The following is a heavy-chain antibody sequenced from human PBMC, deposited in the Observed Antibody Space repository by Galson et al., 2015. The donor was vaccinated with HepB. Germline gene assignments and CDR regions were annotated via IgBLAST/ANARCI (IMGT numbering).Heavy chain of an antibody. V-gene: IGHV4-59*08. D-gene: IGHD3-10*02. CDR2: IYNSGSA. CDR3: ASTMLTTAVELDF. CDR1: GDSISDYY. Sequence: QVQLQESGPGLVKPSQTLSLTCTVSGDSISDYYWSWIRQPPGKGLEWIGYIYNSGSATYNPSLKSRVTMSVDTSKNQFSLKVSSVTATGTAVYYCASTMLTTAVELDFWGRGTLVTVSS. J-gene: IGHJ4*02.